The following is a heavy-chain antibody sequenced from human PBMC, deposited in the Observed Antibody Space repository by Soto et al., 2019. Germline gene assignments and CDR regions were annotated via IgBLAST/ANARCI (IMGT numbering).Heavy chain of an antibody. CDR1: GFTFRNYA. J-gene: IGHJ5*02. CDR3: GKDAVAGNGEWEWCGP. D-gene: IGHD6-19*01. CDR2: IHGSGGSA. V-gene: IGHV3-23*01. Sequence: EVQLLESGGGLVQPGGSLRLSCAASGFTFRNYAMSWVRQAPGKGLEWVSAIHGSGGSAYYADSVKGRFTVSRDDSKNALYHQMSSLRVDDTALYYCGKDAVAGNGEWEWCGPWGEGTLVTVCS.